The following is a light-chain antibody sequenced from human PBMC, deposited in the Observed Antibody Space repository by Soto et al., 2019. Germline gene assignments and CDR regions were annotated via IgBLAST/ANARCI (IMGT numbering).Light chain of an antibody. V-gene: IGKV3-15*01. Sequence: EVVMTQSPATLSVSPGERATLSCRASQSVGSKLAWYQQKPGQAPRLLIFDAFTRATGIPARFSGSGSGPEFTLFISSLQSEDFAVYYCQQYNNWPPLTFGGGTKVEI. CDR1: QSVGSK. CDR3: QQYNNWPPLT. J-gene: IGKJ4*01. CDR2: DAF.